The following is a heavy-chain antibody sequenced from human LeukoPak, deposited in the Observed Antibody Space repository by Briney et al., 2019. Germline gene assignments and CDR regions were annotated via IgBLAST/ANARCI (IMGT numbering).Heavy chain of an antibody. CDR1: GFTFSSYA. V-gene: IGHV3-23*01. Sequence: HPGGSLRLSCAASGFTFSSYAMSWVRQAPGKGLEWVSAISGSGGSTYYADSVKGRFTISRDDSKNTLYLQTNSLRPEDTALYYCLKVGAVLPDAFDIWGQGTMVTVSS. CDR3: LKVGAVLPDAFDI. CDR2: ISGSGGST. J-gene: IGHJ3*02. D-gene: IGHD3-16*01.